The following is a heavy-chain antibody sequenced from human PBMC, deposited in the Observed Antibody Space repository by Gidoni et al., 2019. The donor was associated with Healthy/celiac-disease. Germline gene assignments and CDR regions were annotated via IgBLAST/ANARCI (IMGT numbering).Heavy chain of an antibody. CDR2: IYYSGRT. CDR1: GGSISSYY. V-gene: IGHV4-59*01. CDR3: ARAIRGQWLFAFDI. D-gene: IGHD6-19*01. J-gene: IGHJ3*02. Sequence: QVQLQESGPGLVKPSETLSLTCTVSGGSISSYYWSWIRQPPGKGLEWIGYIYYSGRTNYNPSLKSRVTISVDTSKNQFSLKLSSVTAADTAVYYCARAIRGQWLFAFDIWGQGTMVTVSS.